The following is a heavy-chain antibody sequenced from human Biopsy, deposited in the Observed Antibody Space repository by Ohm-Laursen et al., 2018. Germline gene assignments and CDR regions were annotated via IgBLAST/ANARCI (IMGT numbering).Heavy chain of an antibody. CDR3: ARVAGGYAYYYGMDV. CDR2: IYYDGIT. D-gene: IGHD5-12*01. V-gene: IGHV4-59*04. J-gene: IGHJ6*02. Sequence: SDTLSLTCTVFGGSISSYYWNWIRQPQGKGLVWIGNIYYDGITYYNPSLKSRVAMSVDTYKNQFSLRLTSVTAADTAVYYCARVAGGYAYYYGMDVWGQGTTVTVSS. CDR1: GGSISSYY.